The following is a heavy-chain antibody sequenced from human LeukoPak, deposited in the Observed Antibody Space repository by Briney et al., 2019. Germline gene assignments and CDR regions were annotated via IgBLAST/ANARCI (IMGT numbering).Heavy chain of an antibody. CDR1: EFTISRYW. D-gene: IGHD3-16*01. Sequence: AGGSLRLSCAASEFTISRYWMSWVRQAPGKGLEWVANIKQDGSEMYYVDSVKGRFTISRDNAKKSLYLQMNSLRAEDTAVYYCASGFSLDYWGQGTLVTVSS. J-gene: IGHJ4*02. CDR2: IKQDGSEM. CDR3: ASGFSLDY. V-gene: IGHV3-7*02.